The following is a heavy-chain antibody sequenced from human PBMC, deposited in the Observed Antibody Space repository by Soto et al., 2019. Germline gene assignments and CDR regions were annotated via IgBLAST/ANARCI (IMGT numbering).Heavy chain of an antibody. Sequence: QVQLVESGGGVVQPGRSLRLSCAASGFTFSDYYMSWIRQAPGKGLEWVSYISSSGSTIYYADSVKGRFTISRDNAKNLLYMQMNSLRAEDTAVYYCASDLGRDGYNGNDYWGQGTLVTVSS. J-gene: IGHJ4*02. CDR3: ASDLGRDGYNGNDY. D-gene: IGHD5-12*01. CDR1: GFTFSDYY. CDR2: ISSSGSTI. V-gene: IGHV3-11*01.